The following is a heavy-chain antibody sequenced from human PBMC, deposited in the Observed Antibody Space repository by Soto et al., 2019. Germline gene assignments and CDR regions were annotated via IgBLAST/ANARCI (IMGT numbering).Heavy chain of an antibody. J-gene: IGHJ4*02. CDR3: ARFRGYCGSGRCYSGGY. CDR1: GFTFSNFL. D-gene: IGHD2-15*01. CDR2: INEDGSVK. V-gene: IGHV3-7*01. Sequence: EVSLVESGGGLVQPGGSLRLSCAASGFTFSNFLMSWVRQAPGKGLEWVANINEDGSVKNYVDSVRGRFTISRDNAKNSVHLQMDSLRTEDMAVYYCARFRGYCGSGRCYSGGYWGQGTLVSVSS.